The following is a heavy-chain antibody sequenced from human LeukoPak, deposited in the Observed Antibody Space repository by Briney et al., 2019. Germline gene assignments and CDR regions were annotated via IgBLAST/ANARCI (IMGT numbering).Heavy chain of an antibody. Sequence: GGSLRLSCAASAFTFSTSSMNWVRQAPGKGLEWISYIRGSSTTIYYADSVEGRFSISRDNANNSLYLQMNSLRAEDTAVYFCARDSRSHCGSAACYGPYLDYWGQGTLVTVSS. CDR2: IRGSSTTI. V-gene: IGHV3-48*01. CDR3: ARDSRSHCGSAACYGPYLDY. J-gene: IGHJ4*02. CDR1: AFTFSTSS. D-gene: IGHD2-2*01.